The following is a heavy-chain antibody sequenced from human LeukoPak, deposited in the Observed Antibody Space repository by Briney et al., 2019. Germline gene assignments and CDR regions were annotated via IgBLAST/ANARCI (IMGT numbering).Heavy chain of an antibody. CDR1: GFTFSSYG. CDR2: ISGSGGST. J-gene: IGHJ6*03. V-gene: IGHV3-23*01. D-gene: IGHD6-19*01. CDR3: ARVPLCERFSSGCFSYYYMDV. Sequence: GGSLRLSCAASGFTFSSYGMSWVRQAPGKGLEWVSAISGSGGSTYYADSVKGRFTISRDNSKNTLYLQMNSLRAEDTAVYYCARVPLCERFSSGCFSYYYMDVWGKGTTVTVSS.